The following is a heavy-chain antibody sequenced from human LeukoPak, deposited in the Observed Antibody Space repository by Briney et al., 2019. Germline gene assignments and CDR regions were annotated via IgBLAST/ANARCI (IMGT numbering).Heavy chain of an antibody. Sequence: ASVKVSCKALGYTFTDHYFHWLRQAPGQGLEWMGWIHPGRGDTNYAQKFQGRVSLTRDTSISTAYMELSRLTSEDTAVYYCARDHNWGPDYCGHGNLVSVSS. V-gene: IGHV1-2*02. D-gene: IGHD7-27*01. CDR2: IHPGRGDT. CDR1: GYTFTDHY. J-gene: IGHJ4*01. CDR3: ARDHNWGPDY.